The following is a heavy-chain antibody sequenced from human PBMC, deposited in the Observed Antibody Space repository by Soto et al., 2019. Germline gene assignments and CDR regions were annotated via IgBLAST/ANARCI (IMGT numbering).Heavy chain of an antibody. CDR2: IYYSGST. D-gene: IGHD6-19*01. J-gene: IGHJ4*02. CDR3: ARSRYAGGWWTPPLDD. V-gene: IGHV4-30-4*01. Sequence: SETLYLTCTVSGGSITSSDYYWIWIRQPPGKGLEGIGYIYYSGSTYYNPSLKSRVSISADTSKNPLSLKLISVTAADTAVYYCARSRYAGGWWTPPLDDWGQGTMVTVSS. CDR1: GGSITSSDYY.